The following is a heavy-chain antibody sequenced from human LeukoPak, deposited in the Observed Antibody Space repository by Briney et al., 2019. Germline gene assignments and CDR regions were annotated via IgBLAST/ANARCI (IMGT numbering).Heavy chain of an antibody. Sequence: SQTLSLTCTVSSGSICGGDYYGGWVRQPPGRGLGWIGYINYSGRTYYRPSRKSRVTISVCTSKNPFSLELSSLPAPGPAGDFCARVRGSGPIINWFDPWGQGTLVTVSS. J-gene: IGHJ5*02. CDR1: SGSICGGDYY. D-gene: IGHD2-15*01. V-gene: IGHV4-30-4*01. CDR3: ARVRGSGPIINWFDP. CDR2: INYSGRT.